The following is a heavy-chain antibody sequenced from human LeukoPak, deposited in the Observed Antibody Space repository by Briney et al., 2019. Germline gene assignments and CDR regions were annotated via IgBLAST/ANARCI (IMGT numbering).Heavy chain of an antibody. V-gene: IGHV3-30-3*01. CDR2: ISYDGSNK. Sequence: PGGSLRLSCAASGFTFSSYAMHWVRQAPGKGLEWVAVISYDGSNKYYADSVKGRFTISRDNSKNTLYLQMNSLRAEDTAVYYCAKGDIVVVPRLLDYWGQGTLVTVSS. CDR1: GFTFSSYA. CDR3: AKGDIVVVPRLLDY. J-gene: IGHJ4*02. D-gene: IGHD2-2*01.